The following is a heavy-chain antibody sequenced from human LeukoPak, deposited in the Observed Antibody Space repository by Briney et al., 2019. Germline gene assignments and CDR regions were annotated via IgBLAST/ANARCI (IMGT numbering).Heavy chain of an antibody. Sequence: GGSLRLSCAASGFTFSNYGMHWVRQAPGKGLEWVAFIRCDGISEYYGDSVKGRFTISRDNSKDTLFLQMHSLRAEDRAVNYCEKEVFRQGYGGIMDVWGKGNTVTVSS. J-gene: IGHJ6*03. CDR2: IRCDGISE. V-gene: IGHV3-30*02. CDR1: GFTFSNYG. D-gene: IGHD3-16*01. CDR3: EKEVFRQGYGGIMDV.